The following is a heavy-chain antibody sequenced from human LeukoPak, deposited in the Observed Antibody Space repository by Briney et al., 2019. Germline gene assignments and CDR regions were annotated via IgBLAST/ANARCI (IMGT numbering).Heavy chain of an antibody. CDR3: ARGNIAGGGDPRPFGY. D-gene: IGHD2-21*02. Sequence: ASVKVSCKASGYTFTNYGISWVRQAPGQGLEWMGWINTNTGNPTYAQGFTGRFVFSLDTSVSTAYLQISSLKAEDTAVYYCARGNIAGGGDPRPFGYWGQGTLVTVSS. V-gene: IGHV7-4-1*02. J-gene: IGHJ4*02. CDR1: GYTFTNYG. CDR2: INTNTGNP.